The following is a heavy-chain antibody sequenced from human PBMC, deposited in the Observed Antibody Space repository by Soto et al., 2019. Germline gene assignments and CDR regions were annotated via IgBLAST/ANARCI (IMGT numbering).Heavy chain of an antibody. Sequence: PGGSLRLSCAASGFTFSDYYMSWIRQAPGKGLEWVSYISSSGSTIYNADSVKGRFTISRDNAKNSLYLQMNSLRAEDTAVYYCARDYSSGWYGHYYYGMDVWGQGTMVTVSS. V-gene: IGHV3-11*01. D-gene: IGHD6-19*01. CDR3: ARDYSSGWYGHYYYGMDV. CDR2: ISSSGSTI. CDR1: GFTFSDYY. J-gene: IGHJ6*02.